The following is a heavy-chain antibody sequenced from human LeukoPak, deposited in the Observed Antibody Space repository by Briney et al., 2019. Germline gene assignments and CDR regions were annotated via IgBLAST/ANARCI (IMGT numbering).Heavy chain of an antibody. CDR1: GGSFSGYY. V-gene: IGHV4-34*01. D-gene: IGHD6-19*01. J-gene: IGHJ3*02. Sequence: KPSETLSLTCDVYGGSFSGYYWSWIRQPPGKGQEWIGEINHSGSTNYNPSLKSRVTISVDTSKNQFSLKLSSVTAADTAVYYCARVYMTVAGTIGPAFDIWGQGTMVTVST. CDR3: ARVYMTVAGTIGPAFDI. CDR2: INHSGST.